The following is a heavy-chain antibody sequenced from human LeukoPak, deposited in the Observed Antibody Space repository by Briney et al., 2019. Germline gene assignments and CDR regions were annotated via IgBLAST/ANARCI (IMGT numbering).Heavy chain of an antibody. D-gene: IGHD3-10*01. J-gene: IGHJ4*02. CDR3: ARDRWDYGSGIDY. Sequence: SETLSLTCTVSGGSISSYYWSWIRQPPGKGLEWIGYIYYSGNTNYNPSLKSRVTISVDTSKNQFSLKLSSVTAADTAVYYCARDRWDYGSGIDYWGQGTLVTVSS. V-gene: IGHV4-59*01. CDR2: IYYSGNT. CDR1: GGSISSYY.